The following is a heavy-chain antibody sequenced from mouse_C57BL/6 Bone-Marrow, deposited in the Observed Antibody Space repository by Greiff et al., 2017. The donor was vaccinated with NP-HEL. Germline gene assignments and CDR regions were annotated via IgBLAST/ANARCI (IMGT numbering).Heavy chain of an antibody. J-gene: IGHJ4*01. V-gene: IGHV1-39*01. CDR1: GYSFTDYN. CDR3: ARRMVTSHYYAMDY. D-gene: IGHD2-2*01. Sequence: VQLKQSGPELVKPGASVKISCKASGYSFTDYNMNWVKQSNGKSLEWIGVINPNYGTTSYNQKFKGKATLTVDQSSSTAYMQLNSLTSEDSAVYYCARRMVTSHYYAMDYWGQGTSVTVSS. CDR2: INPNYGTT.